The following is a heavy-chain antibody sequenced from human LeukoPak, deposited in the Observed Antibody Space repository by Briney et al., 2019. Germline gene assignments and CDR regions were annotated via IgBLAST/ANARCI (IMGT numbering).Heavy chain of an antibody. CDR2: IKQDGSEK. Sequence: GGSLRLSCAASGFTFSSYWMSLVRQAPGKGLEWVANIKQDGSEKYYVDSVKGRFTISRDNAKNSLYLQMNSLRAEDTAVYYCANGIAARPDLFDYWGQGTLVTVSS. CDR1: GFTFSSYW. J-gene: IGHJ4*02. V-gene: IGHV3-7*01. CDR3: ANGIAARPDLFDY. D-gene: IGHD6-6*01.